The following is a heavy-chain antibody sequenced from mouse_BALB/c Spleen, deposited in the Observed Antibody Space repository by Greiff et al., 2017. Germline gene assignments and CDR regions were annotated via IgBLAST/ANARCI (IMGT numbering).Heavy chain of an antibody. Sequence: EVKLVESGGGLVQPGGSRKLSCAASGFTFSSFGMHWVRQAPEKGLEWVAYISSGSSTIYYADTVKGRFTISRDNPKNTLFLQMTSLRSEDTAMYYCARELSGTFAYWGQGTLVTVSA. J-gene: IGHJ3*01. CDR3: ARELSGTFAY. CDR2: ISSGSSTI. V-gene: IGHV5-17*02. CDR1: GFTFSSFG. D-gene: IGHD3-3*01.